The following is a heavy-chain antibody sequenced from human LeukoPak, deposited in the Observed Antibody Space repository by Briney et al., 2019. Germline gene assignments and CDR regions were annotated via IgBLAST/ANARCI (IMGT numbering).Heavy chain of an antibody. J-gene: IGHJ4*02. D-gene: IGHD6-19*01. CDR2: IYYSGST. V-gene: IGHV4-59*01. CDR1: GGSISSYY. Sequence: SETLSLTCTVSGGSISSYYWSWIRQPPGKGLEWIGYIYYSGSTNYNPSPKSRVTISVDTSKNHFSLKLSSVTAADTAVYYCARADSYSSGWYGGLDYWGQGTLVTVSS. CDR3: ARADSYSSGWYGGLDY.